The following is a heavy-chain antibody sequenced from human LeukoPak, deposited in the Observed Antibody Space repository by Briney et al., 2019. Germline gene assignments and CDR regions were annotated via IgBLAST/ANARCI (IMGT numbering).Heavy chain of an antibody. Sequence: SETLSLACSVSGGSINNYFWNWLRQPPGRGLEWIGHVYYTGSTRYNPSLKSRVFISIDTSMNQFSLKLSSVTAADTAVYYCARRARAEADTSPDNWIDPWGQGTLVTVSS. CDR2: VYYTGST. D-gene: IGHD6-13*01. J-gene: IGHJ5*02. CDR3: ARRARAEADTSPDNWIDP. CDR1: GGSINNYF. V-gene: IGHV4-59*08.